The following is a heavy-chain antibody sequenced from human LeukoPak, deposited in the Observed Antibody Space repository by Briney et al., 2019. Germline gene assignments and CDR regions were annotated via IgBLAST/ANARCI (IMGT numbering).Heavy chain of an antibody. CDR2: ISGSGGRT. CDR1: GFTFSNYV. V-gene: IGHV3-23*01. D-gene: IGHD3-10*02. Sequence: GGSLRLSCAASGFTFSNYVMSWVRQAPGKGLEWVSGISGSGGRTYDADSVKGRFTISRDNAKNSLYLQMNSLRAEDTAVYYCAELGITMIGGVWGKGTTVTISS. J-gene: IGHJ6*04. CDR3: AELGITMIGGV.